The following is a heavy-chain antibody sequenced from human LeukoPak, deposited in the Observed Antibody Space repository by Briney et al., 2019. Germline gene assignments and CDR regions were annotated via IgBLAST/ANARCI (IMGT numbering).Heavy chain of an antibody. V-gene: IGHV4-31*03. D-gene: IGHD2-2*01. CDR2: IYYSGST. J-gene: IGHJ6*02. CDR3: ARSEYQLPHYYYYGMDV. Sequence: SQTLSLTCTVSGGSISSGGYYWSWIRQHPGKGLEWIGYIYYSGSTYYNPSLKSRVTISVDTSKNQFSLKLSSVTAADTAVYYCARSEYQLPHYYYYGMDVWGQGTTVTVSS. CDR1: GGSISSGGYY.